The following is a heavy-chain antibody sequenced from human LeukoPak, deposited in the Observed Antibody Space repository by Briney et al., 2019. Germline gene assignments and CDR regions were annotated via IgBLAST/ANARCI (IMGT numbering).Heavy chain of an antibody. D-gene: IGHD2-21*01. CDR2: INPNSGGT. V-gene: IGHV1-2*02. CDR1: GFSFTDYY. CDR3: ARADRLDGGPYLIGP. J-gene: IGHJ5*02. Sequence: ASVKVSCKTSGFSFTDYYMHWVRQAPGQGLEWMGWINPNSGGTSSAQKFQGRVTMTRDTSITTVYMEVSWLTSDDTAIYYCARADRLDGGPYLIGPWGQGTLVTVSS.